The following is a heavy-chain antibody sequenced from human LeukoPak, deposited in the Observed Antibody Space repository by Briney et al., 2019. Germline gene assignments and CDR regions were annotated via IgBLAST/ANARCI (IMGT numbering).Heavy chain of an antibody. Sequence: SETLSPTCAVYGGSFSGYYWSWIRQPPGKGLEWIGEINHSGSTNYNPSLKSRVTISVDTSKNQFSLKLSSVTAADTAVYYCARLRYYYGSGSFDYWGQGTLVTVSS. D-gene: IGHD3-10*01. CDR3: ARLRYYYGSGSFDY. V-gene: IGHV4-34*01. CDR1: GGSFSGYY. J-gene: IGHJ4*02. CDR2: INHSGST.